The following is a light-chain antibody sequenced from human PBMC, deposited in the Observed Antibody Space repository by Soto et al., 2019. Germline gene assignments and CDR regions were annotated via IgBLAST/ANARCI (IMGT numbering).Light chain of an antibody. V-gene: IGKV1-16*01. CDR2: AAS. CDR3: QQYHSYPFT. J-gene: IGKJ4*01. Sequence: DIPMTQSPSSLSASVGDRVTITCRASHGISNYLAWFRQTPGKAPKSLIYAASILESGVPGRFSGSGSGTDYTLTISSLQPEDFATYYCQQYHSYPFTFGGGTKVEIK. CDR1: HGISNY.